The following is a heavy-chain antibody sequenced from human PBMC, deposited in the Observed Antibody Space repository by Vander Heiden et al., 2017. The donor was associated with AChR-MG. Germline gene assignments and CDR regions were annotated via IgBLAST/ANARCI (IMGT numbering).Heavy chain of an antibody. D-gene: IGHD3-9*01. V-gene: IGHV5-51*01. CDR3: ARPAAPYYDILTGYYTDRGYGHFDY. J-gene: IGHJ4*02. Sequence: EVQLVQSGAEVKKPGESLKISCKGSGYSFTSYWIGWVRQMPGKGLEWMGIIYPGDSDTRYSPSFQGQVTISADKSISTAYLQWSSLKASDTAMYYCARPAAPYYDILTGYYTDRGYGHFDYWGQGTLVTVSS. CDR1: GYSFTSYW. CDR2: IYPGDSDT.